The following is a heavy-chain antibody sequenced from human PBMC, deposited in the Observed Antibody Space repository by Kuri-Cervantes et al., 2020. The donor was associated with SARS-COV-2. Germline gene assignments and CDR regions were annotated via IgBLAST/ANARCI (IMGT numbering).Heavy chain of an antibody. Sequence: GSLRLSCVVSGDSFSVSYWSWIRQPAGKGLEWIGRIHPSGSTNYNSSLESRVTMSIDTSKKQFSLNLSAVTAADTAVYYCAKDRYFDGRGGYYELGYWGQGVLVTVSS. CDR2: IHPSGST. CDR3: AKDRYFDGRGGYYELGY. D-gene: IGHD3-22*01. J-gene: IGHJ4*02. V-gene: IGHV4-4*07. CDR1: GDSFSVSY.